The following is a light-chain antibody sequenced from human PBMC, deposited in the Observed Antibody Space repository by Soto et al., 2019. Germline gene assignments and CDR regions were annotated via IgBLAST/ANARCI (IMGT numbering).Light chain of an antibody. J-gene: IGLJ1*01. CDR1: SSNIGAGYD. CDR3: QSYDSSLSGFYV. Sequence: QSVLTQPPSVSEAPGQRVTISCTGSSSNIGAGYDIHWYQQLPGSAPKLLIYANSNRPSGVPDRFSGSRSGTSASLAITGLQAEDEADYSCQSYDSSLSGFYVFGTGTKLTVL. V-gene: IGLV1-40*01. CDR2: ANS.